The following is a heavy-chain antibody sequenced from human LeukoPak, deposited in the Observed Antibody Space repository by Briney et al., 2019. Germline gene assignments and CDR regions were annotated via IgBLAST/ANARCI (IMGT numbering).Heavy chain of an antibody. D-gene: IGHD6-25*01. J-gene: IGHJ4*02. Sequence: GASVKVSCKTSGGTFSNYAISWVRQTPGQGLEWMGWINPDSGGTNYAQKFQDRVTMTRDTSIGTIYMSLRRLSSDDTAIYYCAGGSGYYFFDNWGQGTLLTV. CDR2: INPDSGGT. CDR1: GGTFSNYA. CDR3: AGGSGYYFFDN. V-gene: IGHV1-2*02.